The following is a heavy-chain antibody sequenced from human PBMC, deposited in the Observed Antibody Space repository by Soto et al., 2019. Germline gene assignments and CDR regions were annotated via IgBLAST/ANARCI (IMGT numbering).Heavy chain of an antibody. Sequence: QVLLQESGPGLLQPSGTLSLSCAVSGVSISSNYYWGWVRQSPGKGLEWLGDISHIGSVNYSPSLMSRVTISMDRSENQFSLKLNSVTAADTAVYYCVRSFGWYAIDYWGQGTLVIVSS. D-gene: IGHD6-19*01. CDR3: VRSFGWYAIDY. J-gene: IGHJ4*02. CDR2: ISHIGSV. CDR1: GVSISSNYY. V-gene: IGHV4-4*02.